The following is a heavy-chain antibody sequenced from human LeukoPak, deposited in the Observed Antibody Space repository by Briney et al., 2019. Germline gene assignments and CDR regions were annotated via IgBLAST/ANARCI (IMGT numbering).Heavy chain of an antibody. Sequence: GGSLRPSCAASGFTFINAWMAWVRQAPGKGLEWVGRIKAKPHGGTTDYAAPVKGRFTISRDDSKNTLYLQMNSLKTEDTAVYYCTTDGVGIEGATFDYWGQGILVTVSS. CDR2: IKAKPHGGTT. J-gene: IGHJ4*02. D-gene: IGHD1-26*01. V-gene: IGHV3-15*01. CDR3: TTDGVGIEGATFDY. CDR1: GFTFINAW.